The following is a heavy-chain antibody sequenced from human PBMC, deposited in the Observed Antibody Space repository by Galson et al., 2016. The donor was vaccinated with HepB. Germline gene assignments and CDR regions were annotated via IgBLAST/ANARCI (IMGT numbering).Heavy chain of an antibody. CDR2: IKEDGSEK. CDR1: GFTFTTYW. CDR3: ARDGRQHELYSWFDP. D-gene: IGHD5-12*01. J-gene: IGHJ5*02. Sequence: SLRLSCAASGFTFTTYWMSWVRKAPEKGLEWGVNIKEDGSEKYYVESVKGRFTISRDNAEKSLYLQMNGLRAEESAGYYCARDGRQHELYSWFDPWGQGTLVTVSS. V-gene: IGHV3-7*03.